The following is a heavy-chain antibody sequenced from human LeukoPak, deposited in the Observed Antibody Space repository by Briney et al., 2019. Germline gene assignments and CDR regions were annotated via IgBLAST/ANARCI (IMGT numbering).Heavy chain of an antibody. D-gene: IGHD3-16*01. CDR1: GGSFSGYY. V-gene: IGHV4-34*01. J-gene: IGHJ4*02. CDR3: ARDLTHRYAGERAFDY. CDR2: INHSGGT. Sequence: PSETLSRTCAVYGGSFSGYYWSWIRQPPGKGLEWIGEINHSGGTNYNPSLKSRVTISVDTSKNQFSLNLYSVTAADTAVYYCARDLTHRYAGERAFDYWGQGALVTVSS.